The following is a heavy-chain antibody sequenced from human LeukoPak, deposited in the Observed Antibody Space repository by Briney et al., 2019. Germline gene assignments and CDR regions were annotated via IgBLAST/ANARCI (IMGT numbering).Heavy chain of an antibody. CDR2: IKQDGSEK. CDR1: GFTFSRYC. Sequence: GGSLRLSCAASGFTFSRYCLSWLRQAPGKGLEWVANIKQDGSEKYYVDSVKGRFTISRDNAKNSLYLQMNSLRAEDTAVYYCARDQSNDYWGQGTLVTVSS. V-gene: IGHV3-7*05. J-gene: IGHJ4*02. CDR3: ARDQSNDY.